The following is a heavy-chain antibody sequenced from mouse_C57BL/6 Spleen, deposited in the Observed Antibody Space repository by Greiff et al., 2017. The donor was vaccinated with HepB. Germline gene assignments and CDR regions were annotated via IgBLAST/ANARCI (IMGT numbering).Heavy chain of an antibody. D-gene: IGHD1-1*01. CDR3: ATVVAKGAMDY. CDR2: IYPSDSET. Sequence: QVQLQQSGAELVRPGSSVKLSCKASGYTFTSYWMDWVKQRPGQGLEWIGNIYPSDSETHYNQKFKDKATLTVDKSSSTAYMQLSSLTSEDSAVYYCATVVAKGAMDYWGQGTSVTVSS. V-gene: IGHV1-61*01. CDR1: GYTFTSYW. J-gene: IGHJ4*01.